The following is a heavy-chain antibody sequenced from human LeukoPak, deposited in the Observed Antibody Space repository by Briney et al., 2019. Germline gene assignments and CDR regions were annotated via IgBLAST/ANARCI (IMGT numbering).Heavy chain of an antibody. CDR2: ISYDGSNK. J-gene: IGHJ4*02. D-gene: IGHD3-9*01. CDR3: AKDPAANDIFDY. CDR1: GFTFRSHG. Sequence: GGSLRLSCAASGFTFRSHGMHWVRQAPGKGLEWVAVISYDGSNKYYADSVKGRFTISRDNSKNTLYLQMNSLRAEDTAVYYCAKDPAANDIFDYWGQGTLVTVSS. V-gene: IGHV3-30*18.